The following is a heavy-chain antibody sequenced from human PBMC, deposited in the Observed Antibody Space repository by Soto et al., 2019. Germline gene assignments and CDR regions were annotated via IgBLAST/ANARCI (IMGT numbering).Heavy chain of an antibody. Sequence: PGGSLRLSCAASGFTFSYYSMNWVRQAPGKGLEWVSAISGSGGSTYYADSVKGRFTISRDNSKNTLYLQMNSLRAEDTAVYYCVRDDVGVGIDYWGLGTLVTVSS. J-gene: IGHJ4*02. CDR3: VRDDVGVGIDY. V-gene: IGHV3-23*01. CDR2: ISGSGGST. D-gene: IGHD1-26*01. CDR1: GFTFSYYS.